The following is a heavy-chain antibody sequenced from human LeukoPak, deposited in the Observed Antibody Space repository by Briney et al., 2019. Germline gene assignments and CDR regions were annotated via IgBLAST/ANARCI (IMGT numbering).Heavy chain of an antibody. CDR1: GFTFSSCD. J-gene: IGHJ4*02. CDR3: ARGRSSYGNFDY. CDR2: IGTAGDT. V-gene: IGHV3-13*01. D-gene: IGHD5-18*01. Sequence: GGSLRLSCAASGFTFSSCDMHWVRQATGKGLEWVSAIGTAGDTYYPGSVKGRFTISRENAKNSLYLQMNSLRAGDTAVYYCARGRSSYGNFDYWGQGTLVTVSS.